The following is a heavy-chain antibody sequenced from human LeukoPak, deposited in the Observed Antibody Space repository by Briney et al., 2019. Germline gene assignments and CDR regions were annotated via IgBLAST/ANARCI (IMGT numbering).Heavy chain of an antibody. CDR1: GFTFSDYY. CDR2: ISSSGRTT. D-gene: IGHD5-24*01. Sequence: GGSLRLTCAASGFTFSDYYMSWIRQAPGKGPEWVSSISSSGRTTYYADSVKGRFTISNDNAKKSLYLQMNSLRAEDTAVYYCARARRPKWERDGYTTKESAFDIWGQGTMVTVS. CDR3: ARARRPKWERDGYTTKESAFDI. V-gene: IGHV3-11*04. J-gene: IGHJ3*02.